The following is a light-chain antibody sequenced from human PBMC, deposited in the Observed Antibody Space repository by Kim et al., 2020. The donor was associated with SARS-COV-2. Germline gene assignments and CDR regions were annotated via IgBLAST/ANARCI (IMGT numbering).Light chain of an antibody. J-gene: IGLJ1*01. Sequence: GQSVTRSCTGTTRDIGGYDRVSWYQQSPGTAPKLLISDVSDRPSGVPHRFSGSKSGNTASLTISGLQAEDEADYYCASYSGSRTYVFGTGTKVTVL. CDR1: TRDIGGYDR. V-gene: IGLV2-18*02. CDR3: ASYSGSRTYV. CDR2: DVS.